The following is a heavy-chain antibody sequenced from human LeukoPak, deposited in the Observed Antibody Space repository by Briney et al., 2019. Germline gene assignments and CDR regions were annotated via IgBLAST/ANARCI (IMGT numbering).Heavy chain of an antibody. Sequence: ASVKVSCKASGYTFTGYYMHWVRQAPGQGLEWMGRINPNSGGTNYAQKFQGRVTMTRDTSNSTAYMELSRLRSDDTAVYYCARRPFYDSSGYYYVELDYWGQGTLVTVSS. D-gene: IGHD3-22*01. V-gene: IGHV1-2*06. CDR3: ARRPFYDSSGYYYVELDY. J-gene: IGHJ4*02. CDR2: INPNSGGT. CDR1: GYTFTGYY.